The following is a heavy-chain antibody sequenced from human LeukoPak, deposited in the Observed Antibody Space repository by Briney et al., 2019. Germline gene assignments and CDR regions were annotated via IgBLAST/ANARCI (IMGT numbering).Heavy chain of an antibody. D-gene: IGHD6-6*01. Sequence: GASVEVSCKVSGYTLTELSMHWVRQAPGKGLEWMGGFDPEDGETIYAQKFQGRVTMTEDTSTDTAYMELSSLRSEDTAVYYCATALREYSSSPLDYWGQGTLVTVSS. CDR1: GYTLTELS. J-gene: IGHJ4*02. CDR3: ATALREYSSSPLDY. CDR2: FDPEDGET. V-gene: IGHV1-24*01.